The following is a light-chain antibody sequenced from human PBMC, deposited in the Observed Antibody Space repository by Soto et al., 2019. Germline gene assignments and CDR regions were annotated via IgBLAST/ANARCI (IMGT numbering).Light chain of an antibody. J-gene: IGLJ1*01. Sequence: QSVLTQPASVSGSPGQSITIYCFGTSSDIGSYNLVSWYQHLPGNAPKLMIYEANKRPSGVSNRFSGSKSGNTASLTISGLQAEDEADYFCQSYDNSLNGYVFGTGTKLTVL. CDR2: EAN. CDR3: QSYDNSLNGYV. CDR1: SSDIGSYNL. V-gene: IGLV2-23*01.